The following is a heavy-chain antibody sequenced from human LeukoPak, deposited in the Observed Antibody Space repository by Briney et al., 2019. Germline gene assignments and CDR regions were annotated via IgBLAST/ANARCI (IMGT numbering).Heavy chain of an antibody. CDR2: IYTSGST. V-gene: IGHV4-4*08. CDR3: ASGVVESSGWYPIDY. CDR1: GGSINTYF. Sequence: SETLSLTCSVSGGSINTYFWSWIRQPPGKGLEWIGRIYTSGSTNYNPSLKSRVTISVDTSKNQFSLKLSSVTAADTAVYYCASGVVESSGWYPIDYWGQGTLVTVSS. D-gene: IGHD6-19*01. J-gene: IGHJ4*02.